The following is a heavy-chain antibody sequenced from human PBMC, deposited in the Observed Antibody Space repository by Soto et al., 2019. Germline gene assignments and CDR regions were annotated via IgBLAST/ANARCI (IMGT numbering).Heavy chain of an antibody. J-gene: IGHJ6*02. D-gene: IGHD1-1*01. CDR3: ASRSQWGTISPYYYYYGMDV. V-gene: IGHV1-69*13. CDR1: GGTFSSYA. CDR2: IIPIFGTA. Sequence: SVKVSCKASGGTFSSYAISWVRQAPGQGLEWMGGIIPIFGTANYAQKFQGRVTITADESTSTAYMELSSLRSEDTAVYYCASRSQWGTISPYYYYYGMDVWGQGTTVTVSS.